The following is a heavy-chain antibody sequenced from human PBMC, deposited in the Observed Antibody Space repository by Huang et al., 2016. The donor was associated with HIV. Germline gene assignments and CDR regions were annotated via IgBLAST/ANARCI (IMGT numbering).Heavy chain of an antibody. CDR2: IKQDGSEK. Sequence: EVQLVESGGGLVQPGGSLRLSCAASGFTFRSYWMSWVRQAAGKGVEWVANIKQDGSEKYYVDSGKGRFTISRDNVKNALYLQMYSLRVEDTAIYYCARGGAPYYDFWSGGHHYGMDVWGQGTTVTVSS. V-gene: IGHV3-7*04. D-gene: IGHD3-3*01. CDR3: ARGGAPYYDFWSGGHHYGMDV. J-gene: IGHJ6*02. CDR1: GFTFRSYW.